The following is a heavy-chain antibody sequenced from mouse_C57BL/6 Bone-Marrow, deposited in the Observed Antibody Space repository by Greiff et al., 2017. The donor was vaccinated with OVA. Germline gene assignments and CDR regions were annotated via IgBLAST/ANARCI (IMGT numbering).Heavy chain of an antibody. CDR3: ARRRYYYGSSPYYFDY. V-gene: IGHV14-3*01. D-gene: IGHD1-1*01. CDR2: IDPANGNP. CDR1: GFNIKNTY. J-gene: IGHJ2*01. Sequence: VQLQQSVAELVRPGASVKLSCTASGFNIKNTYMHWVKQRPEQGLEWIGRIDPANGNPKYAPKFQGKATITADTSSNTAYLQLSSLTSEDTAIYYCARRRYYYGSSPYYFDYWGQGTTLTVSS.